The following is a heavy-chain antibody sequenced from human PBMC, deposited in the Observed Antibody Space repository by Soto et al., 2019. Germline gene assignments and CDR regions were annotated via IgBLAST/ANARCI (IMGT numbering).Heavy chain of an antibody. Sequence: QVRLVESGGGVVQPGRSLRLSCEASGFIFPNFGLHWVRQAPGKGLQWLGVVSSDGSRKYYADSVRGRLNISRDNPKNTLYLQLDRLSADDTSVYYCSKSWNLDFSATWYSPDYWGQGTLVNVSS. D-gene: IGHD2-15*01. CDR3: SKSWNLDFSATWYSPDY. V-gene: IGHV3-30*18. CDR2: VSSDGSRK. CDR1: GFIFPNFG. J-gene: IGHJ4*02.